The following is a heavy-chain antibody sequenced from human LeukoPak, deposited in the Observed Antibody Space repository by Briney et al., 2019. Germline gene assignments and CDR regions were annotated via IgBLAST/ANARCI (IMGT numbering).Heavy chain of an antibody. CDR3: AKVSHYYDSSGYYKCFDY. J-gene: IGHJ4*02. CDR1: GFTLSSYA. Sequence: GGSLRLSCAASGFTLSSYAMSWVRQAPGKGLEWVSAISGSGGSTYYADSVKGRFTISRDNSKNTLYLQMNSLRAEDTAVYYCAKVSHYYDSSGYYKCFDYWGQGTLVTVSS. CDR2: ISGSGGST. D-gene: IGHD3-22*01. V-gene: IGHV3-23*01.